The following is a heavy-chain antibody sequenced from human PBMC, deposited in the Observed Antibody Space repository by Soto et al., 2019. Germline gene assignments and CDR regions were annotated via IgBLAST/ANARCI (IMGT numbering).Heavy chain of an antibody. J-gene: IGHJ4*02. D-gene: IGHD2-15*01. V-gene: IGHV4-31*03. Sequence: PLSLTCTVSGGSIRSGGYYWSWIRQHPGKGLEWIGYIYYSGSTYYNPSLKSRVTISVDTSKNQFSLKLSSVTAADTAVYYCARDCSGGSCYSWGQGTLVTVSS. CDR1: GGSIRSGGYY. CDR3: ARDCSGGSCYS. CDR2: IYYSGST.